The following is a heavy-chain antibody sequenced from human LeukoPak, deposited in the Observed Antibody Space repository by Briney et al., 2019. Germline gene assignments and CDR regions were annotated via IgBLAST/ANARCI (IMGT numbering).Heavy chain of an antibody. D-gene: IGHD3-22*01. CDR3: ARDCYDSSGYYYFDY. CDR2: IYYSGST. V-gene: IGHV4-59*01. Sequence: SETLSLTCTVSGGSISSYYWSWIRQPPGKGLEWIGYIYYSGSTNYNPSLKSRVTISVDTSKNQFSLKLSSVTAADTAVYYCARDCYDSSGYYYFDYWGQGTLVTVSS. J-gene: IGHJ4*02. CDR1: GGSISSYY.